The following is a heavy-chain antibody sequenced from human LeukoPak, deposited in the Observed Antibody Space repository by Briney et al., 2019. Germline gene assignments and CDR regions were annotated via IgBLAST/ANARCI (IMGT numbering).Heavy chain of an antibody. CDR2: IWYDGSNK. CDR3: ARDMFVMGLAHAFDI. CDR1: GFTFSSYG. D-gene: IGHD3-10*02. Sequence: GGSLRLSCAASGFTFSSYGMHWVRQAPGEGLEWVAVIWYDGSNKYYADSVKGRFTISRDNSKNTLYLQMNSLRAEDTAVYYCARDMFVMGLAHAFDIWGQGTMVTVSS. V-gene: IGHV3-33*01. J-gene: IGHJ3*02.